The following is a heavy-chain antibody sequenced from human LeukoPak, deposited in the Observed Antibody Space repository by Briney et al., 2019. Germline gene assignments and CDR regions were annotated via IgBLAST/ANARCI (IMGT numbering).Heavy chain of an antibody. Sequence: PGGSLRLSCAASGFTFSSYSMNWVRQAPGKGLEWVSSISSSSSYIYYADSVKGRFTISRDNAKNSLYLQMNSLRAEDTAVYYCARDVYYYDRSGSAHFDYWGQGTLVTVSS. CDR1: GFTFSSYS. V-gene: IGHV3-21*01. D-gene: IGHD3-22*01. CDR3: ARDVYYYDRSGSAHFDY. CDR2: ISSSSSYI. J-gene: IGHJ4*02.